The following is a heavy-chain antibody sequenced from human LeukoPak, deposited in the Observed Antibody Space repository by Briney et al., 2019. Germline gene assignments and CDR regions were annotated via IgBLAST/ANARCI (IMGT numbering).Heavy chain of an antibody. D-gene: IGHD2-21*01. V-gene: IGHV3-23*01. J-gene: IGHJ4*02. Sequence: AGGSLRLSCAASGFTFSSYAMSWVRQAPGKGLEWVSAISGSGGSTYYADSVKGRFTISRDNSKNTLYLQMNSLRAADTAVYYCATLRETYCGGDCYSFDYWGQGALVTVSS. CDR1: GFTFSSYA. CDR2: ISGSGGST. CDR3: ATLRETYCGGDCYSFDY.